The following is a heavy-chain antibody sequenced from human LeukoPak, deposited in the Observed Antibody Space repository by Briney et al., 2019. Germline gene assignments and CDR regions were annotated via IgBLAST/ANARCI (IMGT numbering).Heavy chain of an antibody. CDR3: ARMGSYHHPSYFGY. J-gene: IGHJ4*02. CDR1: GFTFSSYS. V-gene: IGHV3-21*01. CDR2: ISSSSSYI. Sequence: GGSLRLSCAASGFTFSSYSMNWVRQAPGKGLEWVSSISSSSSYIYYADSVKGRFTISRDNAKNSLYLQMNSLRAEDTAVYYCARMGSYHHPSYFGYWGQGTLVTVSS. D-gene: IGHD1-26*01.